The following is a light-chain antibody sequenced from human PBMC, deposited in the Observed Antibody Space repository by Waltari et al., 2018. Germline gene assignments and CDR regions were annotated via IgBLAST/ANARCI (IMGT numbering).Light chain of an antibody. V-gene: IGKV3-15*01. J-gene: IGKJ2*03. CDR2: GAS. CDR3: QQYNNWPLS. CDR1: QSVNSN. Sequence: EIVMTQSPATLSVSPGERATLSCRASQSVNSNLSWYQQKPGQAPRLLIYGASTRATGIPARFGGSGSGTEFTLTISSMQSEDFAVYSCQQYNNWPLSFGQGTKLEIK.